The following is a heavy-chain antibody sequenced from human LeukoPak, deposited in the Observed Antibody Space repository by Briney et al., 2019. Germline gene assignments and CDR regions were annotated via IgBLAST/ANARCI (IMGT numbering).Heavy chain of an antibody. CDR2: ISSNGGST. J-gene: IGHJ4*02. Sequence: GGSLRLSCAASGFTFSSYSMNWVRQAPGKGLEYVSAISSNGGSTYYANSVKGRFTISRDNSKNTLYLQMGSLRAEDMAVYYCARRADPHSYGSIDYWGQGTLVTVSP. V-gene: IGHV3-64*01. CDR3: ARRADPHSYGSIDY. D-gene: IGHD5-18*01. CDR1: GFTFSSYS.